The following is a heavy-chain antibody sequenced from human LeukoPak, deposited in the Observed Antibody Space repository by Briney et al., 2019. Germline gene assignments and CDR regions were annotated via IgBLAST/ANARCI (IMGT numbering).Heavy chain of an antibody. CDR2: IGTAGDP. CDR3: AKDESVIPAAVLDY. V-gene: IGHV3-13*05. J-gene: IGHJ4*02. Sequence: AGGSLRLSCAASGFTFSSYDMHWVRQATGKGLEWVSAIGTAGDPYYPGSVKGRCTISRDNSKNTLYLQMNSLRAEDTAVYYCAKDESVIPAAVLDYWGQGTLVTVSS. D-gene: IGHD6-13*01. CDR1: GFTFSSYD.